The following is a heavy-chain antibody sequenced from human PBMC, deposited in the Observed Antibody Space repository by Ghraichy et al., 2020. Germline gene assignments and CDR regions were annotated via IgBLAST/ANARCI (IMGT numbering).Heavy chain of an antibody. Sequence: GGSLRLSCAASGFTFSSYEMNWVRQAPGKGLEWVSYISSSGSTIYYADSVKGRFTISRDNAKNSLYLQMNSLRAEDTAVYYCARDRGYSYGDYYDYYSRDVWGQGTTVTVSS. D-gene: IGHD5-18*01. J-gene: IGHJ6*02. CDR2: ISSSGSTI. CDR1: GFTFSSYE. CDR3: ARDRGYSYGDYYDYYSRDV. V-gene: IGHV3-48*03.